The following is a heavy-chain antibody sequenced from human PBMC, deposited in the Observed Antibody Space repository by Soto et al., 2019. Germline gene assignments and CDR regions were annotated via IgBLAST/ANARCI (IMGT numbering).Heavy chain of an antibody. CDR2: IWYDGSNK. D-gene: IGHD6-13*01. Sequence: QVQLVESGGGVVQPGRSLRLSCAASGFTFSSYGMHWVRQAPGKGLEWVAVIWYDGSNKYYADSVKGRFTISRDNSKNTLYLQRNSLRAEDTAVYYCARKYSSSWRAGYYYYYYMDVWGKGTTVTVSS. CDR1: GFTFSSYG. J-gene: IGHJ6*03. CDR3: ARKYSSSWRAGYYYYYYMDV. V-gene: IGHV3-33*01.